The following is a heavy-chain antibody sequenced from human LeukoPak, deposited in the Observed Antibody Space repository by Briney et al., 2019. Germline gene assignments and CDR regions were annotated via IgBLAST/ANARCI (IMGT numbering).Heavy chain of an antibody. CDR2: LSYDGSNK. V-gene: IGHV3-30*18. D-gene: IGHD3-22*01. Sequence: GGSLRLSCAASGFTFSSYGMHWVRQAPGKGLEWVAVLSYDGSNKYYADSVKGRFTISRDNSKNTLYLQMNSLRAEDTAVYYCAKNLYYDSSGKYYDYGMDVWGQGTTVTVSS. CDR1: GFTFSSYG. CDR3: AKNLYYDSSGKYYDYGMDV. J-gene: IGHJ6*02.